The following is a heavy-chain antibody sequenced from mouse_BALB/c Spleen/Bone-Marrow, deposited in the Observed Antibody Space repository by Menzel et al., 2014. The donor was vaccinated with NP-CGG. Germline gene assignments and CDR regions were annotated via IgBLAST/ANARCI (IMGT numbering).Heavy chain of an antibody. CDR1: GFTFSSYT. CDR3: TRDYGNYAWFAY. CDR2: ISSGGLYT. J-gene: IGHJ3*01. V-gene: IGHV5-6-4*01. Sequence: EVKLMESGGGLVKPGGSLKLSCAASGFTFSSYTMSWVRQTPEKRLEWVATISSGGLYTYYPDSAKGRFTISRDNAKNTLYLQMSSLKSEDTAMYYCTRDYGNYAWFAYWGQGTLVTVSA. D-gene: IGHD2-1*01.